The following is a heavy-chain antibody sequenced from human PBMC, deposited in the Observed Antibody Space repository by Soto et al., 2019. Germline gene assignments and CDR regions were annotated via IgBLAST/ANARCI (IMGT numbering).Heavy chain of an antibody. J-gene: IGHJ5*02. CDR2: INAANGDT. CDR1: GYTFTSYG. Sequence: EASVKVSCKASGYTFTSYGIHWVRQAPGQRLEWMGWINAANGDTKYSPKFQGRVTITRDTSASTAYMELSSLRSEDTAVYYCVRRHVSATGTDCFDPWGQGTLVTVSS. CDR3: VRRHVSATGTDCFDP. V-gene: IGHV1-3*01. D-gene: IGHD6-13*01.